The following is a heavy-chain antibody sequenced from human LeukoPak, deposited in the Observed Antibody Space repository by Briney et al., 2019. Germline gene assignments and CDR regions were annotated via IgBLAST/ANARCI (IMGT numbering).Heavy chain of an antibody. J-gene: IGHJ5*02. Sequence: GASVKVSCKASGGTFSSYAISWVRQAPGQGLEWMGGIIPIFGTANYAQKFQGRVTITADKSTSTAYMELSSLRSEDTAVYYCARDRRFLEWLRGYNWFDPWGQGTLVTVSS. CDR3: ARDRRFLEWLRGYNWFDP. CDR1: GGTFSSYA. V-gene: IGHV1-69*06. CDR2: IIPIFGTA. D-gene: IGHD3-3*01.